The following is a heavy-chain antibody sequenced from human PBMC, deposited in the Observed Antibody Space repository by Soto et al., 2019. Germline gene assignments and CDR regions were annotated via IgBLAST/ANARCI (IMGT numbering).Heavy chain of an antibody. V-gene: IGHV3-33*06. CDR3: AKDRGGGRYYYYYDMDV. Sequence: GGSLRLSCAASGFTFSSYGMHWVRQAPGKGLEWVAVIWYDGSNKYYADSVKGRFTISRDNSKNTLYLQMNSLRAEDTAVYYCAKDRGGGRYYYYYDMDVWGQGTTVTVSS. CDR2: IWYDGSNK. CDR1: GFTFSSYG. J-gene: IGHJ6*02. D-gene: IGHD3-10*01.